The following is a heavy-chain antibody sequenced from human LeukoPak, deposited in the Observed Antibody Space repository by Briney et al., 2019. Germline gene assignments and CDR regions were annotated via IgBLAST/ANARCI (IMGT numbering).Heavy chain of an antibody. V-gene: IGHV3-48*03. Sequence: GGSLRLSCAASGFTFSSYEMNWVRQAPGKGLEWVSYISSSGSTIYYADSVKGRFTISRDNARNSLYLQMNSLRAEDTAIYYCARVFSGGSSYDAFDIWGQGTMVTVSS. CDR1: GFTFSSYE. J-gene: IGHJ3*02. CDR3: ARVFSGGSSYDAFDI. CDR2: ISSSGSTI. D-gene: IGHD2-15*01.